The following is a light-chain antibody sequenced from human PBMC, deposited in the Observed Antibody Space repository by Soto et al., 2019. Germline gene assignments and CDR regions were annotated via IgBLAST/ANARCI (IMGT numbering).Light chain of an antibody. Sequence: EIVLTQSPGTLSLSPGERATLSCRASQSISSTYLTWYHQRPGQAPRLLIYDASRRATGIPDRFSSSGSGTDFSLTISRLEPEDFAVYYCQHYDSARWTFGLGTKVEIK. CDR2: DAS. J-gene: IGKJ1*01. CDR3: QHYDSARWT. CDR1: QSISSTY. V-gene: IGKV3-20*01.